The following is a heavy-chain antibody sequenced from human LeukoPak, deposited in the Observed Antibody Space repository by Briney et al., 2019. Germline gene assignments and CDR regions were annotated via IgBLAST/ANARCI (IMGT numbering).Heavy chain of an antibody. J-gene: IGHJ4*02. D-gene: IGHD3-10*01. CDR1: GFTFSSYA. CDR2: ISGSGGST. Sequence: GGSLRLSCAASGFTFSSYAMSWVRQAPGKGLEWVSAISGSGGSTYYADSVKGRFTISRDNSKNTLYLQMNSLRAKDTAVYYCAAMVRGVIRFDYWGQGTLVTVSS. CDR3: AAMVRGVIRFDY. V-gene: IGHV3-23*01.